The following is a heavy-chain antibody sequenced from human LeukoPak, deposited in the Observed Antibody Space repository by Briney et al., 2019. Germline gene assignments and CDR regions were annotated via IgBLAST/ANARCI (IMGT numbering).Heavy chain of an antibody. Sequence: GGSLRLSCAASGSTFSSYAMSWVSQAPGKGLEWVSAISGSGGSTYYADSVKGRFTISRDNSKNTLYLQMNSLRAEDTAVYYCAKDPNLLLLSYFDYWGQGTLVTVSS. CDR2: ISGSGGST. D-gene: IGHD3-22*01. CDR1: GSTFSSYA. CDR3: AKDPNLLLLSYFDY. V-gene: IGHV3-23*01. J-gene: IGHJ4*02.